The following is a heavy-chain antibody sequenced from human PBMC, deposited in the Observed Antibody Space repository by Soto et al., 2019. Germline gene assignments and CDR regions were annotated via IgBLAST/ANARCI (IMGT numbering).Heavy chain of an antibody. CDR2: ISSSSSTI. CDR1: GFTFSSYS. V-gene: IGHV3-48*01. CDR3: ARDVRISYSSSWYDAFDI. Sequence: GGSLRLSCAASGFTFSSYSMNWVRQAPGKGLEWVSYISSSSSTIYYADSVKGRFTISRDNAKNSLYLQMNSLRAEDTAVYYCARDVRISYSSSWYDAFDIWGQGTMVTVSS. D-gene: IGHD6-13*01. J-gene: IGHJ3*02.